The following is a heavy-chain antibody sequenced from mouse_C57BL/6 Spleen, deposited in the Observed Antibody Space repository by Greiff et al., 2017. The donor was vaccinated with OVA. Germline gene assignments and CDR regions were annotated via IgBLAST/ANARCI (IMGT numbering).Heavy chain of an antibody. V-gene: IGHV10-1*01. CDR2: IRSKSNNYAT. CDR3: VRYSSGHGDYYAMDY. Sequence: EVMLVESGGGLVQPKGSLKLSCAASGFSFNTYAMNWVRQAPGKGLEWVARIRSKSNNYATYYADSVKDRFTISRDDSESMLYLQMNNLKTEDTAMYYCVRYSSGHGDYYAMDYWGQGTSVTVSS. CDR1: GFSFNTYA. J-gene: IGHJ4*01. D-gene: IGHD3-2*02.